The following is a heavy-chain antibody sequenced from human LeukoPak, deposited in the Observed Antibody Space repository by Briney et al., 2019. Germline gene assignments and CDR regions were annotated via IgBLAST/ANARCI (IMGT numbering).Heavy chain of an antibody. CDR2: VSQDGSKK. CDR3: ATPSGHYPFDY. V-gene: IGHV3-7*01. CDR1: GFTFSTSW. D-gene: IGHD3-22*01. Sequence: PGGSLRLSCAASGFTFSTSWMSWIRQAPGKGLEWVANVSQDGSKKNYVDSLKGRFTISRDNAKNSLYLQMNSLRAEDTAVYYCATPSGHYPFDYCGQGTLVTVSS. J-gene: IGHJ4*02.